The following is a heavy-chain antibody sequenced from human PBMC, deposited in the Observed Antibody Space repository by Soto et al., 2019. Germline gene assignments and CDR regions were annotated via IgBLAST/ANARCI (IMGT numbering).Heavy chain of an antibody. J-gene: IGHJ4*02. V-gene: IGHV4-59*08. D-gene: IGHD4-17*01. CDR1: GGSITSYY. Sequence: SETLSLTCTVSGGSITSYYWSWIRQPPGKGLEWIAYIYYTGSTNYNPSLKSRVTISVGTSKNQFSLKLSPVTAADTAVYYCARHAYGDFDYWGQGTLVTVSS. CDR3: ARHAYGDFDY. CDR2: IYYTGST.